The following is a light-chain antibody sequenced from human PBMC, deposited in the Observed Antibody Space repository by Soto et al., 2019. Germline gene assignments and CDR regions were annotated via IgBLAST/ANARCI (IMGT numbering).Light chain of an antibody. CDR3: QSYDSSLSGWV. J-gene: IGLJ3*02. CDR1: SVDVGHFDL. CDR2: GNS. Sequence: QSALTQPASVSGSPGQSITISCTGSSVDVGHFDLVSWYHQVPGKAPKLLIYGNSNRPSGVPDRFSGSKSGTSASLAITGLQAEDEADYYCQSYDSSLSGWVFGGGTKLTVL. V-gene: IGLV1-40*01.